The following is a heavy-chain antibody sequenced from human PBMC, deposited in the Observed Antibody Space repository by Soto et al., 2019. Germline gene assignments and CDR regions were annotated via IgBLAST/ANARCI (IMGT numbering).Heavy chain of an antibody. J-gene: IGHJ4*02. V-gene: IGHV1-69*01. D-gene: IGHD3-10*01. CDR2: IIPIFGTA. CDR3: AIPGEDTVPTFYGFDY. CDR1: GGTFSSYA. Sequence: QVQLVQSGAGVKKPGSSVKVSCTASGGTFSSYAISWVRQAPGQGLEWMGGIIPIFGTANYAQIFQGRVTITADESTRFADMGRSRERSEDRGGYYRAIPGEDTVPTFYGFDYLGQGTLGTVSS.